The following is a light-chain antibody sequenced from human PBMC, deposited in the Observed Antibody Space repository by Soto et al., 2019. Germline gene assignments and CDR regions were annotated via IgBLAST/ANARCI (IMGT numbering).Light chain of an antibody. Sequence: DTVLTQSPATPSVSQGERATLSCRASQNIKTNLAWYQQQPGQAPRLLIYGASSRATGIPNRFSGSGSGTDFTLTINNLQPEDFATYYCQQSLSAPQYTFGQGTKVDIK. CDR2: GAS. V-gene: IGKV3D-15*01. CDR3: QQSLSAPQYT. CDR1: QNIKTN. J-gene: IGKJ2*01.